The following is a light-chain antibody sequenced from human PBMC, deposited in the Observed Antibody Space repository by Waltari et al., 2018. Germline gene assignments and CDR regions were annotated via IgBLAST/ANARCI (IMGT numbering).Light chain of an antibody. J-gene: IGLJ1*01. CDR3: VAWDDSLRGPV. V-gene: IGLV1-44*01. CDR2: SKD. Sequence: QSILTPPPSVSGTPRQRFTIPCSGSASHIGSKNVNWYQHLPGTAPKIVISSKDQRPSGVPDRFSGSKSGTSASLAINGLQSEDEADYSCVAWDDSLRGPVFGTGTKVTVL. CDR1: ASHIGSKN.